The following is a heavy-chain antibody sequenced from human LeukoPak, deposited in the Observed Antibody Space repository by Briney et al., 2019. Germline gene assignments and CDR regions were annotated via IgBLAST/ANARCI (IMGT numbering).Heavy chain of an antibody. CDR2: MNPKSGNT. J-gene: IGHJ4*02. CDR1: GYTFTSYD. D-gene: IGHD3-22*01. Sequence: ASVKVSCKASGYTFTSYDINWVRQATGQGLEGMGWMNPKSGNTGYAQKFQGRVTMTRNTSISTAYMELSSVRSEDTAVYYCARWGGYDSSGYQRNSFDYWGQGTLVTVSS. V-gene: IGHV1-8*01. CDR3: ARWGGYDSSGYQRNSFDY.